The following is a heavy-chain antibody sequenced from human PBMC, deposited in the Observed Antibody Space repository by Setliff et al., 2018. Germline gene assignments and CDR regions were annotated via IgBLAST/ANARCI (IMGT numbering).Heavy chain of an antibody. J-gene: IGHJ5*02. CDR1: GYSISSGYY. Sequence: SETLSLTCAVSGYSISSGYYWGWIRQPPGKGMEWIGSIYHSGSTYYNPSLKSRVTISVDTSKNQFSLKLSSVTAADTAVYYCAREWVVHPKYNWFDPWGQGTLVTVSS. CDR3: AREWVVHPKYNWFDP. V-gene: IGHV4-38-2*02. CDR2: IYHSGST. D-gene: IGHD2-15*01.